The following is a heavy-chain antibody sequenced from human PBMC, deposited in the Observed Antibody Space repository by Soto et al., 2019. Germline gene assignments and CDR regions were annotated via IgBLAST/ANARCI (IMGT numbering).Heavy chain of an antibody. CDR3: ARGRGYYDSSGPIDP. D-gene: IGHD3-22*01. V-gene: IGHV4-30-2*01. CDR1: GGSISSGGYS. Sequence: TLSLTCAVSGGSISSGGYSWSWIRQPPGKGLEWIGYIYHSGSTYYNPSLKSRVTISVDRSKNQFSLKLSSVTAADTAVYYCARGRGYYDSSGPIDPWGQGTLVTVSS. CDR2: IYHSGST. J-gene: IGHJ5*02.